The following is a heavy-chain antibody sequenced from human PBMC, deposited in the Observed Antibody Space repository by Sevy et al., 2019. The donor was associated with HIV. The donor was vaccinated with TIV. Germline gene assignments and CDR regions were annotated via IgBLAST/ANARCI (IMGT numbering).Heavy chain of an antibody. Sequence: ASVKVSCKASGYTFTGYYMHWVRQAPGQGLEWMGRINPNSGGTNYPQKFQGRVTMTRDTSISTAYMELSRLRSDDTAVYYCARKEYYYDSSGYYSTLGMDVWGQGTTVTVSS. CDR2: INPNSGGT. CDR3: ARKEYYYDSSGYYSTLGMDV. V-gene: IGHV1-2*06. CDR1: GYTFTGYY. J-gene: IGHJ6*02. D-gene: IGHD3-22*01.